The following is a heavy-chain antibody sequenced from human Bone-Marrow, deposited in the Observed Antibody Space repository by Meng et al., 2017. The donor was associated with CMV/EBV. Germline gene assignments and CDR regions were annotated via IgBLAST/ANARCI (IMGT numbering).Heavy chain of an antibody. CDR2: IIPIFSTA. CDR3: ARVSARIAARNYYYYGMDV. CDR1: GCTFSSYA. V-gene: IGHV1-69*05. D-gene: IGHD6-6*01. Sequence: SVKVSCKASGCTFSSYAISWVRQAPGQGLEWMGGIIPIFSTANYAQKFQGRVTITTDESTGTAYMELSSLRSEDTAVYYCARVSARIAARNYYYYGMDVWGQGTTVTVSS. J-gene: IGHJ6*02.